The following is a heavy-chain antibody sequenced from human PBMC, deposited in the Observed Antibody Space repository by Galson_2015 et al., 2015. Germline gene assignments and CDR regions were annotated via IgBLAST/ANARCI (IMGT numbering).Heavy chain of an antibody. J-gene: IGHJ3*02. V-gene: IGHV3-15*01. CDR1: GFTFSNAW. CDR3: TRGGAIYGALDAFDI. Sequence: SLRLSCAASGFTFSNAWMSWVRQAPGKGLEWVGRIKSKTDGGTTDYAAPVKGRFTISRDDSKSTLYLQMNSLKTEDTAVYYCTRGGAIYGALDAFDIWGQGTMVTVSS. CDR2: IKSKTDGGTT. D-gene: IGHD4/OR15-4a*01.